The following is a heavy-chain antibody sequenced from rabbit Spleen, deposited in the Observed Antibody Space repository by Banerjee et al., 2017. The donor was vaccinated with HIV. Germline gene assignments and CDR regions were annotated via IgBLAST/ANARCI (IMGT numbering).Heavy chain of an antibody. J-gene: IGHJ2*01. CDR3: ARNYVNAFDP. V-gene: IGHV1S45*01. Sequence: QEQLVESGGGLVQPEGSLTLTCKASGFSFSDRDVMCWVRQAPGKGLEWIACINTATTKPVDASWAKGRFTISRTSSTTVTLQMTSLTAADTATFFCARNYVNAFDPWGPGTLVTVS. D-gene: IGHD1-1*01. CDR1: GFSFSDRDV. CDR2: INTATTKP.